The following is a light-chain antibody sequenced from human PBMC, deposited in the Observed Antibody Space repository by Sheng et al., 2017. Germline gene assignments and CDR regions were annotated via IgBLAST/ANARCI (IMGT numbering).Light chain of an antibody. Sequence: DIVMTQSPLSLPVTPGEPASISCRSSQSLLHSNGYNYLDWYLQKPGQSPQLLIYLGSNRASGVPDRFSGSGSGTDFTLKISRVEAEDVGVYYCMEGLQTRPAFGQGTKVEIK. CDR1: QSLLHSNGYNY. CDR3: MEGLQTRPA. J-gene: IGKJ1*01. V-gene: IGKV2-28*01. CDR2: LGS.